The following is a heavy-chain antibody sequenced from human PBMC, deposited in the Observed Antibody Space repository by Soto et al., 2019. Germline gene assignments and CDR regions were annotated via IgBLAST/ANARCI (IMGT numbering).Heavy chain of an antibody. CDR2: IWYDGSNK. V-gene: IGHV3-33*01. CDR1: GFTFSSYG. Sequence: GGSLRLSCAASGFTFSSYGMHWVRQAPGKGLEWVAVIWYDGSNKYYADSVKGRFTISRDNSKNTLYLQMNSLRAEDTAVYYCARDDLTELGTSYYYYGMDVWGQGTTVTVSS. CDR3: ARDDLTELGTSYYYYGMDV. D-gene: IGHD6-13*01. J-gene: IGHJ6*02.